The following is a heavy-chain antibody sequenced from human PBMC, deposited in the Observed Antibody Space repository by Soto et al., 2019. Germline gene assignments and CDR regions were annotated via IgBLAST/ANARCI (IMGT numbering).Heavy chain of an antibody. CDR1: GFSLSTSGVG. CDR2: IYWDDDK. CDR3: AHRRFPVQGFDP. D-gene: IGHD1-1*01. V-gene: IGHV2-5*02. Sequence: QITLKESGPTLVKPTQTLRLTGTFSGFSLSTSGVGVGWIRQPPGKALEWLALIYWDDDKRYSPSLKSRLTITKDTSKNQVVLTMTNMDPVDTATYYCAHRRFPVQGFDPWGQGTLVTVSS. J-gene: IGHJ5*02.